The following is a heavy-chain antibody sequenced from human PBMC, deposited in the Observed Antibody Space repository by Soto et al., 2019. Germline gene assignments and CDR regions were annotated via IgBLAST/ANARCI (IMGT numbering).Heavy chain of an antibody. Sequence: SETLSLTCTVSGGSISSYYWSWIRQPPGKGLERIGYIYYSGSTNYNPSPKSRVTISVDTSKNQFSLKLSSVTAADTAVYYCARHQSYYDFWSGYPRCYYYYMDVWGKGTTVTVSS. CDR1: GGSISSYY. CDR2: IYYSGST. J-gene: IGHJ6*03. CDR3: ARHQSYYDFWSGYPRCYYYYMDV. V-gene: IGHV4-59*08. D-gene: IGHD3-3*01.